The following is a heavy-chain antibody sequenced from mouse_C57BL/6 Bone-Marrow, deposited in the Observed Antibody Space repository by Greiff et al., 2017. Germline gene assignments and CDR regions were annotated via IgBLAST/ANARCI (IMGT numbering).Heavy chain of an antibody. J-gene: IGHJ4*01. V-gene: IGHV2-5*01. CDR1: GFSLTSYG. Sequence: VQLQQSGPGLVQPSQSLSITCTVSGFSLTSYGVHWVRQSPGQGLEWLGVIWRGGSTDYNAAFMSRLSITKDNSKSHVFFKRNSLQADDTAIYYWAKNWGYGSSYGYAMDYWGQGTSVTVSS. CDR2: IWRGGST. CDR3: AKNWGYGSSYGYAMDY. D-gene: IGHD1-1*01.